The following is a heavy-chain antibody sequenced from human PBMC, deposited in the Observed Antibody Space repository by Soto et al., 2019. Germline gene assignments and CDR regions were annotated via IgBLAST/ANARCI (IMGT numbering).Heavy chain of an antibody. V-gene: IGHV4-34*01. D-gene: IGHD3-16*02. J-gene: IGHJ4*02. CDR1: GGSFSGYY. CDR2: INQSGST. CDR3: ASSGIWGSYRYSDY. Sequence: QVQLQQWGAGLLKPSETLSLTCAVYGGSFSGYYWSWIRQPPGKGLEWVGEINQSGSTNYNPSLKSRVTISVDTSKNQFPLKLSSVTAAYTAVYYCASSGIWGSYRYSDYWGQGTLVTVSS.